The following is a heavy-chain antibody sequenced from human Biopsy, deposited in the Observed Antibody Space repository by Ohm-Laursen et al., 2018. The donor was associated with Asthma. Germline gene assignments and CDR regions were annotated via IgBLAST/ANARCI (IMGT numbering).Heavy chain of an antibody. CDR1: GFTFSRYA. Sequence: LRLSCSASGFTFSRYAIHWVRQAPGKGLEWVAVISYDGGVKHYADFVNGRFTVSRDNSKNTLFLQMNTLRNDDTAVYYCAKRRGYSDFSDFDSWGQGTLVTVSS. CDR2: ISYDGGVK. J-gene: IGHJ4*02. CDR3: AKRRGYSDFSDFDS. V-gene: IGHV3-30*18. D-gene: IGHD3-3*01.